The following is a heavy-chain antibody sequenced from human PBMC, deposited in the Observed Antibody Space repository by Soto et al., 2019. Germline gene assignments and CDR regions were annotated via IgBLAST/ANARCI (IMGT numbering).Heavy chain of an antibody. V-gene: IGHV3-33*01. CDR2: IWYGGSNK. CDR3: ARDPELAY. Sequence: QVQLVESGGGVVQPGRSLRLSCAASGFTFSSYGMHWVRQAPGKGLEWVAVIWYGGSNKYYADSVKGRFTISSDNSKNTLYLQMNSLRAEDTAVYYCARDPELAYWGQGTLVTVSS. J-gene: IGHJ1*01. CDR1: GFTFSSYG. D-gene: IGHD3-3*02.